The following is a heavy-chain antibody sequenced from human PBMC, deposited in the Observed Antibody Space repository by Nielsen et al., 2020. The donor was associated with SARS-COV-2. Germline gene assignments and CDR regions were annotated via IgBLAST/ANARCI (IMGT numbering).Heavy chain of an antibody. Sequence: GESLKISCAASGFTFSSYSMNWVRQAPGKGLEWVANIKQDGSEKYYVDSVKGRFTISRDNAKNSLYLQMNSLRAEDTALYYCATGAAAGTGNYYYGMDVWGQGTTVTVSS. V-gene: IGHV3-7*03. CDR1: GFTFSSYS. CDR3: ATGAAAGTGNYYYGMDV. J-gene: IGHJ6*02. CDR2: IKQDGSEK. D-gene: IGHD6-13*01.